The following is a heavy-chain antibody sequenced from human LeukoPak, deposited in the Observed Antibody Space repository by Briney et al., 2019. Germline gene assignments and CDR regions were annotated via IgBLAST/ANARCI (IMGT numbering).Heavy chain of an antibody. D-gene: IGHD3-16*01. V-gene: IGHV3-66*01. J-gene: IGHJ4*02. CDR1: RFTVSSNY. CDR3: ARGRFGLSLDY. CDR2: IYSSGST. Sequence: GGSLRLSCAASRFTVSSNYMSWVRQAPGKGLEWVSFIYSSGSTYYADSARGRFTISRDNSNNTLYLQLNSLRVEDTAVYYCARGRFGLSLDYWGQGTLVTVSS.